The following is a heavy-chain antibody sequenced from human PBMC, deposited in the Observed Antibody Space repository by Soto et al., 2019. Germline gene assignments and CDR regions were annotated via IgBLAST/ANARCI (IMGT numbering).Heavy chain of an antibody. CDR2: ISSSSSYI. D-gene: IGHD3-10*01. J-gene: IGHJ5*02. Sequence: GGSLRLSCAASGFTFSSYSMNWVRQAPGKGLEWVSSISSSSSYIYYADSVKGRFTISRDNAKNSLYLQMNSLRAEDTDVYYCASGRYYGSGSAKRGNWFDPWGQGTLVTVSS. V-gene: IGHV3-21*01. CDR1: GFTFSSYS. CDR3: ASGRYYGSGSAKRGNWFDP.